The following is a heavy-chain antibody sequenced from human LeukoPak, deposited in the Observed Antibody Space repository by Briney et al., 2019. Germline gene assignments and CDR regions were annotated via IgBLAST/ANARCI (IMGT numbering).Heavy chain of an antibody. CDR3: ARVQAVGVPVAIDAYYSYGMDV. CDR1: GGTFSRNA. CDR2: FIPMVGVE. Sequence: SVKDSCKASGGTFSRNAISWVRQAPGQGLEWMGRFIPMVGVETYAQSFQGRVTITADRSTSTAYMELSSLRSEDTAVYYCARVQAVGVPVAIDAYYSYGMDVWGQGTAVTVSS. J-gene: IGHJ6*02. V-gene: IGHV1-69*04. D-gene: IGHD2-15*01.